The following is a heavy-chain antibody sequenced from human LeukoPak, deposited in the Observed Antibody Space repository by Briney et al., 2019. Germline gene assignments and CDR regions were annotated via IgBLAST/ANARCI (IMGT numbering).Heavy chain of an antibody. J-gene: IGHJ4*02. D-gene: IGHD1-1*01. CDR1: GFPFGSYV. CDR2: INNYGGST. V-gene: IGHV3-23*01. CDR3: ARYWNDRYFDY. Sequence: GGSLRLSCEGSGFPFGSYVMSWVRQAPGKGLEWVSVINNYGGSTFYADSVKGRFTISRDNSKNTLYLQMNSLRAEDTAVYYCARYWNDRYFDYWGQGTLVTVSS.